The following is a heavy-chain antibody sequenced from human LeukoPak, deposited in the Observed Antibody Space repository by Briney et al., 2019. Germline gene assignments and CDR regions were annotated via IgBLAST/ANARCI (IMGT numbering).Heavy chain of an antibody. J-gene: IGHJ4*02. D-gene: IGHD3-3*01. CDR1: GGTFSSYA. V-gene: IGHV1-69*13. CDR2: IIPIFGTA. Sequence: GASVKVSCKASGGTFSSYAIGWVRQAPGQGLEWMGGIIPIFGTANYAQKFQGRVTITADESTSTAYMELSSLRSEDTAVYYCAREAGGYYDFWSGSYVDYWGQGTLVTVSS. CDR3: AREAGGYYDFWSGSYVDY.